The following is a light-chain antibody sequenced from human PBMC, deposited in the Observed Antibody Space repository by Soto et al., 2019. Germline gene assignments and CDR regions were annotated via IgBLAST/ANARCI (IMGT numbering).Light chain of an antibody. CDR2: DAS. V-gene: IGKV3-11*01. CDR1: QSISNY. J-gene: IGKJ4*01. Sequence: IVLTQSQATLSLSPGDRATLSCRASQSISNYLAWYQQKRGQAPRLLIFDASNRATGIPPRFSGSGSGTDFSLTISSLEHEDFAIYYCQQRSFRPEITFGGGTKVEI. CDR3: QQRSFRPEIT.